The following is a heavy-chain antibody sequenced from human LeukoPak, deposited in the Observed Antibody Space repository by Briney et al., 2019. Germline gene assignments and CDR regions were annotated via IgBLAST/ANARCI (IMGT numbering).Heavy chain of an antibody. CDR1: GGSISSYY. V-gene: IGHV4-59*01. Sequence: GSLRLSCSVSGGSISSYYWGCIRQPPGRGLDYIGFIHFSGSTNYNPSLEGRVTISADTSTNQFSLKLNSVTAADTAVYYCARGFMIPPGGGFDSWGLGTLVTVSS. CDR2: IHFSGST. CDR3: ARGFMIPPGGGFDS. D-gene: IGHD3-16*01. J-gene: IGHJ4*02.